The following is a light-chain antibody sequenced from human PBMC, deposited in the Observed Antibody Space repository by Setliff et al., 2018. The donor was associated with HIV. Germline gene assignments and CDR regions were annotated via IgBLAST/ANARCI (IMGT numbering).Light chain of an antibody. V-gene: IGLV2-14*01. CDR3: CSYAGRYIYV. J-gene: IGLJ1*01. Sequence: QSVLTQPASVSGSPGQSITMSCTGTSSDVGGYNYVSWYQQHPGKAPKLIIYEVSNRPSGVSNRFSGSKSGNTASLTISGLQAEDEADYYCCSYAGRYIYVFGTGTKVTVL. CDR1: SSDVGGYNY. CDR2: EVS.